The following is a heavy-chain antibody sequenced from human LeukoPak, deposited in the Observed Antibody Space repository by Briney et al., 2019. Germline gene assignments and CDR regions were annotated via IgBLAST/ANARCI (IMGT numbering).Heavy chain of an antibody. CDR3: ARRCSGGSCYTDYGMDV. V-gene: IGHV5-51*01. D-gene: IGHD2-15*01. J-gene: IGHJ6*02. CDR1: GSSFTSYW. CDR2: IYPGDSDT. Sequence: GESLKISCKGSGSSFTSYWIGWARQLPGKGLEWMGIIYPGDSDTRYSPSFQGQVTISADKSISTAYLQWSSLKASDTAMYYCARRCSGGSCYTDYGMDVWGQGTTVTVSS.